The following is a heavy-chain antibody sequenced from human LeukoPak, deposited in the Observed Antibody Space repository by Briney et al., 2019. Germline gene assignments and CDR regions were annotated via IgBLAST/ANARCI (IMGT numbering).Heavy chain of an antibody. D-gene: IGHD3-22*01. Sequence: GGSLRLSCAVSGFTFSTFAMNWVRQAPGKGLDWVSSLSDSGVSSYYADSVKGRFPISRDNSKNTLYLQMNSLRAEDTATYYCAKAPDSSGFPSYFDSWGQGTLVAVSS. CDR1: GFTFSTFA. CDR2: LSDSGVSS. V-gene: IGHV3-23*01. J-gene: IGHJ4*02. CDR3: AKAPDSSGFPSYFDS.